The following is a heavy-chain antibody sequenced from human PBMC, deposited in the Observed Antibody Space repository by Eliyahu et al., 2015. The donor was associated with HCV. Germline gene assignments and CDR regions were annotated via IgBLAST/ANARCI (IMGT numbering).Heavy chain of an antibody. D-gene: IGHD6-19*01. CDR2: ISYDGSNK. J-gene: IGHJ5*02. Sequence: VQLVESGGGVVQPGRSLRLSCAASGFTFSSYGMHWVRQAPGKGLEWVAVISYDGSNKYYADSVKGRFTISRDNSKNTLYLQMNSLRAEDTAVYYCAKDVGLGAVAGTGWFDPWGQGTLVTVSS. V-gene: IGHV3-30*18. CDR3: AKDVGLGAVAGTGWFDP. CDR1: GFTFSSYG.